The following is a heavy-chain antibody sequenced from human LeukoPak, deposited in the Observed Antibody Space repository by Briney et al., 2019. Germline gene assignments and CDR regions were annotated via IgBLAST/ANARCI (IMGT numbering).Heavy chain of an antibody. J-gene: IGHJ6*03. CDR3: AKAASGYPPCYYYMDV. CDR2: INWNGGST. D-gene: IGHD3-22*01. Sequence: GGSLRLSCAASGFTFSRYTMSWVRQAPGKGLEWVSGINWNGGSTGYADSVKGRFTISRDNSKNTLYLQMNSLRAEDTAVYYCAKAASGYPPCYYYMDVWGKGTTVTVSS. V-gene: IGHV3-20*04. CDR1: GFTFSRYT.